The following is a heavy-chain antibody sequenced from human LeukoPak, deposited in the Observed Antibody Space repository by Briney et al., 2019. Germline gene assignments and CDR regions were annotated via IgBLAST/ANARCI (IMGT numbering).Heavy chain of an antibody. CDR1: GFTFSNHG. Sequence: PGGSLRLSCAASGFTFSNHGMSWVRQAPGKGLEWVSAISGSGGSTYYADSVKGRFTISRDNSKNTLYLQMNSLRAEDTAVYYCANGAGKFYYYMDVWGKGTTVTISS. D-gene: IGHD6-19*01. J-gene: IGHJ6*03. V-gene: IGHV3-23*01. CDR3: ANGAGKFYYYMDV. CDR2: ISGSGGST.